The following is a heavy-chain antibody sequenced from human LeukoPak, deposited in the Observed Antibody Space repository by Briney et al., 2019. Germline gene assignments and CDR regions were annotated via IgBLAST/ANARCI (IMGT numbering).Heavy chain of an antibody. D-gene: IGHD1-26*01. CDR2: INRDGSGT. V-gene: IGHV3-74*01. CDR1: GFTFTNYL. J-gene: IGHJ4*02. Sequence: PGGSLRLSCAGSGFTFTNYLMHWIRQVPGKGLMWVSRINRDGSGTNYADSVKGRFTISRDNAKNTVYLQMNSLRPEGTAIYYCVSDSGGRYGGDYWGQGTLVTVSS. CDR3: VSDSGGRYGGDY.